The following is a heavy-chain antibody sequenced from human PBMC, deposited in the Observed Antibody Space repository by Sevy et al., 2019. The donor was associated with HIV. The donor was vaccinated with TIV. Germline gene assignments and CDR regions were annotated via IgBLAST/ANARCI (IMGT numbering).Heavy chain of an antibody. D-gene: IGHD5-12*01. CDR1: GFSFSNYA. V-gene: IGHV3-30*18. CDR2: ISYDGSNK. J-gene: IGHJ4*02. Sequence: GGSLRLSSAASGFSFSNYAIHWVRQAPGKGLEWVAVISYDGSNKYYANSVKGRFTISRDNSKNTLYLQMNSLRAEDTAVYYCAKDLEATITWGYYFDYWGQGTLVTVSS. CDR3: AKDLEATITWGYYFDY.